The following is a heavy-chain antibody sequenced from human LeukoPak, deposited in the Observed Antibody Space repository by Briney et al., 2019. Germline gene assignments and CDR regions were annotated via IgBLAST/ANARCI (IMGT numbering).Heavy chain of an antibody. J-gene: IGHJ5*02. D-gene: IGHD5-24*01. V-gene: IGHV4-38-2*02. Sequence: SETLSLTCTVSGYSISSGYYWGWIRQPPGKGLEWIGSIYHSGITYYNPSLKSRVTISVDTSKNQFSLKLSSVTAADTAVYYCARHPSGRMWLQQGGWFDPWGQGTLVTVSS. CDR2: IYHSGIT. CDR3: ARHPSGRMWLQQGGWFDP. CDR1: GYSISSGYY.